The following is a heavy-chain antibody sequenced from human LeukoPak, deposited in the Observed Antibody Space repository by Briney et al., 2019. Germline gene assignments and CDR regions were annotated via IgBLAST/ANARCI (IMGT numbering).Heavy chain of an antibody. D-gene: IGHD1-14*01. Sequence: GGSLRLSCAASGFTFSVYWMHWVRQAPGKGLEWVSRIRSDGSSTTYADSVKGRFTISRDNAKNTLYLQMSSLRAEDTAVYYCARDTGLRDVDHWGQGTLVTVSS. CDR3: ARDTGLRDVDH. V-gene: IGHV3-74*01. CDR1: GFTFSVYW. CDR2: IRSDGSST. J-gene: IGHJ4*02.